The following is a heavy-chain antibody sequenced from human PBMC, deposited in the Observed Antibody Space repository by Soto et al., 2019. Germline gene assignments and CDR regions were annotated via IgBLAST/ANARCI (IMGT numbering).Heavy chain of an antibody. J-gene: IGHJ3*02. Sequence: QLQLQESGPGLVKPSETLSLTCTVSGGSISSSSYYWGWIRQPPGKGLEWIGSIYYSGSTYYNPSLKSRVTISVDTSKNQFSLKLSSVTAADTAVYYCARRADGSSWYPGAFDIWGQGTMVTVSS. CDR2: IYYSGST. D-gene: IGHD6-13*01. V-gene: IGHV4-39*01. CDR3: ARRADGSSWYPGAFDI. CDR1: GGSISSSSYY.